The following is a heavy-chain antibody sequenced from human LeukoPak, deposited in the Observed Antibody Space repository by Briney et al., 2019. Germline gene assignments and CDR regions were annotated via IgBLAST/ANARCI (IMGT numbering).Heavy chain of an antibody. V-gene: IGHV5-51*01. Sequence: GESLKISCKGSGYSFTSYWIAWVRQMPGKGLEWMGIIHPDDSDTRYSPSFQGQVTISADKSINTAYLQWSNLKASDTAMYYCARRGVPYNWFGPWGQGTLVTVFS. CDR1: GYSFTSYW. CDR3: ARRGVPYNWFGP. J-gene: IGHJ5*02. CDR2: IHPDDSDT. D-gene: IGHD2-8*01.